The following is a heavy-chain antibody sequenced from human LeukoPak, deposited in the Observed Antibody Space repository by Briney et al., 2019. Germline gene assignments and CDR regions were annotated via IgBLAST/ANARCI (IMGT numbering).Heavy chain of an antibody. CDR2: IYSGGST. Sequence: PGGSLRLSCAASGFTFSSYSMNWVRQAPGKGLEWVSVIYSGGSTYYADSVKGRFTISRDNSKNTLYLQMNSLRAEDTAVYYCARAFSDYEFDYWGQGTLVTVSS. V-gene: IGHV3-53*01. CDR3: ARAFSDYEFDY. D-gene: IGHD5-12*01. CDR1: GFTFSSYS. J-gene: IGHJ4*02.